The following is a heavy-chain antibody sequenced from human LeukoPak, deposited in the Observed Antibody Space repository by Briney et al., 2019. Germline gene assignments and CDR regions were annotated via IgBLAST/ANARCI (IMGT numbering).Heavy chain of an antibody. J-gene: IGHJ1*01. Sequence: ASVKVSCKASGYTFTSYGISWLRQAPGQGLEWMGWISAYNGNTNYAQKLQGRVTMTTDTSTSTAYMELRSLRSDDTAVYYCARVELAVAGPEYFQHWGQGTLVTVFS. V-gene: IGHV1-18*01. CDR3: ARVELAVAGPEYFQH. D-gene: IGHD6-19*01. CDR1: GYTFTSYG. CDR2: ISAYNGNT.